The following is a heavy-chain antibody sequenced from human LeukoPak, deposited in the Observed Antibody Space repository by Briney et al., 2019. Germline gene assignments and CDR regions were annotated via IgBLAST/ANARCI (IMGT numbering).Heavy chain of an antibody. V-gene: IGHV3-9*03. Sequence: PGGSLRLSCAASGFTFDDYAMHWVRQAPGKGLEWVSGISWNSGSIGYADSVKGRFTISRDNAKNSLYLQMNSLRAEDMALYYCAKDPNRHIWSGYYGAFDIWGQGTMVTVSS. CDR3: AKDPNRHIWSGYYGAFDI. D-gene: IGHD3-3*02. J-gene: IGHJ3*02. CDR1: GFTFDDYA. CDR2: ISWNSGSI.